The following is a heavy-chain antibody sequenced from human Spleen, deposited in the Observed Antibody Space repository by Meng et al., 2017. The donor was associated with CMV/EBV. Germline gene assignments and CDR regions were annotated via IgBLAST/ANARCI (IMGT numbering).Heavy chain of an antibody. CDR3: ARGYSGSYRGDFDF. CDR2: ISPNDGST. CDR1: GYIFSNTYY. V-gene: IGHV1-46*02. J-gene: IGHJ4*02. D-gene: IGHD1-26*01. Sequence: SGYIFSNTYYFTRVRQAPGIGLEWMAIISPNDGSTTYAEKFRGRLTLTRGTSTGTVYMELTGLRSEDTAVYYCARGYSGSYRGDFDFWGQGTLVTVSS.